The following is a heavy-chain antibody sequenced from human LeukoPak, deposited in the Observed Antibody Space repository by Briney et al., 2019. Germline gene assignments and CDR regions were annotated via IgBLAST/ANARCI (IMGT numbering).Heavy chain of an antibody. J-gene: IGHJ4*02. CDR3: ATDRYCSSTSCSFDY. CDR1: GTTFTTYA. D-gene: IGHD2-2*01. V-gene: IGHV3-23*01. Sequence: GGSRRLPGAVSGTTFTTYAMSWVRQAPGKGLEWVASISGSGGSTYYADSAKARSTLPRENSKKPLYLQMNSLRPEDTVVYYCATDRYCSSTSCSFDYWGQGTLVTVSS. CDR2: ISGSGGST.